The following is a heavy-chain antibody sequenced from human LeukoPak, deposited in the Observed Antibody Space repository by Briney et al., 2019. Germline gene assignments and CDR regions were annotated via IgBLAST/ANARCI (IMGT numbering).Heavy chain of an antibody. CDR1: GYTFTDYY. CDR3: ARGPAWGLDY. V-gene: IGHV1-2*02. J-gene: IGHJ4*02. D-gene: IGHD7-27*01. Sequence: ASLKVSCKTSGYTFTDYYIHWVRQAPGQGLEWMGWIVPNSGGTSFAQNFQGRVTMTRDTSITTMYMELSSLRSDDTAVYYCARGPAWGLDYWGQGTLVTVSS. CDR2: IVPNSGGT.